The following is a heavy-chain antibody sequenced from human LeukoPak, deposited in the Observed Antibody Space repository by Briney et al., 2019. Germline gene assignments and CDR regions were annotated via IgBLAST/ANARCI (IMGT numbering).Heavy chain of an antibody. CDR2: IYSGGST. V-gene: IGHV3-66*01. CDR3: ARVVSGSYYLPYYYYYMDV. CDR1: GFTVSSNY. Sequence: PGGSLRLFCAASGFTVSSNYMSWVRQAPGKGLEWVSVIYSGGSTYYADSVKGRFTISRDNSKNTLYLQMNSLRAEDTAVYYCARVVSGSYYLPYYYYYMDVWGKGTTVTISS. J-gene: IGHJ6*03. D-gene: IGHD3-10*01.